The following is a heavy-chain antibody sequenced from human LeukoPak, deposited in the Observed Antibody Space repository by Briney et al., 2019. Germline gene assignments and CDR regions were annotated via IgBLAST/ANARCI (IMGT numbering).Heavy chain of an antibody. CDR1: GFTFSSYA. Sequence: GGSLRLSCAASGFTFSSYAMHWVRQAPGKGLEWVAVISYDGSNKYYADSVKGRFTISRGNSKNTLYLQMNSLRAEDTAVYYCARDPRPDYYYGMDVWGQGTTVTVSS. CDR3: ARDPRPDYYYGMDV. V-gene: IGHV3-30-3*01. CDR2: ISYDGSNK. J-gene: IGHJ6*02.